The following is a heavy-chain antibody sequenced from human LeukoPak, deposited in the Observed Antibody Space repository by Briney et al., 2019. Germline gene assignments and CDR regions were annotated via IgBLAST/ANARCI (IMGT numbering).Heavy chain of an antibody. CDR2: ISAYNGNT. CDR3: ARWGTGYYDSSGYYP. V-gene: IGHV1-18*01. Sequence: ASVKVSCKASGYTFTSYGISWVRQAPGHGLEWMGWISAYNGNTNYAQKLQGRVTMTTDTSTSTAYMELRSLRSDDTAVYYCARWGTGYYDSSGYYPWGQGTLVTVSS. J-gene: IGHJ5*02. CDR1: GYTFTSYG. D-gene: IGHD3-22*01.